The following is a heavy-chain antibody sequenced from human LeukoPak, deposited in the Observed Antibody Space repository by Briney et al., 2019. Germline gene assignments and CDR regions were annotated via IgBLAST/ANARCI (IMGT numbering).Heavy chain of an antibody. V-gene: IGHV3-53*01. CDR2: IYSAGAT. CDR1: GLTVSDNY. CDR3: ARIEWERLGRAFDI. D-gene: IGHD1-26*01. Sequence: GGSLRLSCAASGLTVSDNYMTWVRKAPGKGLEWVSSIYSAGATHYAESVKGRFTISRDNSKNTLYLQMNSLRAEDMAVYYCARIEWERLGRAFDIWGQGTMVTVSS. J-gene: IGHJ3*02.